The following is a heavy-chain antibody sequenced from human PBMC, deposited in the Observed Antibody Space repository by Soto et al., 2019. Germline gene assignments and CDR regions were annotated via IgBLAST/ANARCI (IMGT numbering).Heavy chain of an antibody. CDR1: GFTFSSYG. Sequence: GGSLRLSCAASGFTFSSYGIHWVRQAPGKGLEWVAVISYDGSNRYYADSVKGRITISRDNSKNTLYLQMNSLRAEDTAVYYCAKGGYYDSSGYLGWLDYWGQGTLVTVSS. J-gene: IGHJ4*02. CDR2: ISYDGSNR. V-gene: IGHV3-30*18. D-gene: IGHD3-22*01. CDR3: AKGGYYDSSGYLGWLDY.